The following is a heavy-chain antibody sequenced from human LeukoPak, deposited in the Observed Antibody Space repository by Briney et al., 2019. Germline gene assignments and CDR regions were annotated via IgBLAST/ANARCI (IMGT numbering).Heavy chain of an antibody. CDR3: ASTYYFDY. Sequence: GGSLRLSCAASGFTFSDYYMSWIRQAPGKGLEWVAYISSGAMTIYYADSVKGRFTISRDNAQNSLDLQMNSLRADDTAVYYCASTYYFDYWGQGTLVTVSS. D-gene: IGHD3-16*01. J-gene: IGHJ4*02. CDR1: GFTFSDYY. CDR2: ISSGAMTI. V-gene: IGHV3-11*04.